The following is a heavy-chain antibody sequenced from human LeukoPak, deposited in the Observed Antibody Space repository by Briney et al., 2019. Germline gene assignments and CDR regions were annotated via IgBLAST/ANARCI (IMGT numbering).Heavy chain of an antibody. J-gene: IGHJ4*02. V-gene: IGHV1-18*01. CDR2: ISAYNGNT. CDR3: ARILYSSSPWVKYYFDY. CDR1: GYTFTSYG. Sequence: ASVKVPCKASGYTFTSYGISWVRQAPGQGLEWMGWISAYNGNTNYAQKLQGRVTMTTDTSTSTAYMELRSLRSDDTAVYYCARILYSSSPWVKYYFDYWGQGTLVTVSS. D-gene: IGHD6-13*01.